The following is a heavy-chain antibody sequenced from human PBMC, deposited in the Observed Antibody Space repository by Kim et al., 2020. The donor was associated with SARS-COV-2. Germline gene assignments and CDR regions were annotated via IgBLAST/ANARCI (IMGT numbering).Heavy chain of an antibody. J-gene: IGHJ2*01. CDR1: GYTFTSYG. V-gene: IGHV1-18*01. CDR2: ISAYNGNT. D-gene: IGHD4-17*01. Sequence: ASVKVSCKASGYTFTSYGISWVRQAPGQGLEWMGWISAYNGNTNYAQKLQGRVTMTTDTSTSTAYMELRSLRSDDTAVYYCAREGGVLVGDYYWYFDLWGRGTLVTVSS. CDR3: AREGGVLVGDYYWYFDL.